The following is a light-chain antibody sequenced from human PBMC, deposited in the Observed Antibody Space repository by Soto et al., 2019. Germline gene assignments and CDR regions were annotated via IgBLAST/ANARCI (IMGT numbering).Light chain of an antibody. CDR3: QQYGRSPFT. V-gene: IGKV3-20*01. Sequence: EIVLTQSPVTLSLSPGDRATLSCRASQRITNNFLAWFQQKPGLAPRLLIYGASTRASGIPDRFSGSGSGTDFALTISRLEPEDFAVYYSQQYGRSPFTFGQGTKLQIK. J-gene: IGKJ2*01. CDR2: GAS. CDR1: QRITNNF.